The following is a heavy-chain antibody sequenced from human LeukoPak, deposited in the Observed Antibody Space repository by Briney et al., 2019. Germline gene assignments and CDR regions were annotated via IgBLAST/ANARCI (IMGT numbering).Heavy chain of an antibody. CDR1: GGSISNYY. Sequence: SETLSLTCTVSGGSISNYYWSCIRQPPGKGLEWIGYIFYSGNTNYNSSLKSRVTISVDTSKNQFSLKLSSVTAADTAVYYCARHLYSSGYVFDYWGQGTLVTVSS. J-gene: IGHJ4*02. D-gene: IGHD6-19*01. V-gene: IGHV4-59*08. CDR2: IFYSGNT. CDR3: ARHLYSSGYVFDY.